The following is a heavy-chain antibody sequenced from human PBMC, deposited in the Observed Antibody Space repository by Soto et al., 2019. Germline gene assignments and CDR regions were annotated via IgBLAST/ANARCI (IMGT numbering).Heavy chain of an antibody. Sequence: PSETLSLTCTVSVGSFSNYYWSWIRQPPGKGLEWIGYIYYSGSTNYNPSLKSRVTISVDTSKNQFSLKLSSVTAADTAVYYCARVRFLGNGTMLVDPWGQGTMVTVSS. CDR2: IYYSGST. J-gene: IGHJ5*02. CDR1: VGSFSNYY. D-gene: IGHD1-7*01. V-gene: IGHV4-59*01. CDR3: ARVRFLGNGTMLVDP.